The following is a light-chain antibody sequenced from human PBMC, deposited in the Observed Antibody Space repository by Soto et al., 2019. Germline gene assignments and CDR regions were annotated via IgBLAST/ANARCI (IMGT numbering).Light chain of an antibody. CDR1: QSVGSY. J-gene: IGKJ4*01. CDR2: DAS. CDR3: QQRSDWPLT. Sequence: IALTQSPGTLSLSPGEGATLSCRASQSVGSYLAWYQQKPGQAPRLLIYDASNRATGIPARFSGSGFGTDFTLTISSLEPEYFAVYYCQQRSDWPLTFGGGTKVDIK. V-gene: IGKV3-11*01.